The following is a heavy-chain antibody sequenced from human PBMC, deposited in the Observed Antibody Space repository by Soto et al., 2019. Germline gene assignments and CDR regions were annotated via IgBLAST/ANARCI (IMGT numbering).Heavy chain of an antibody. Sequence: PWGSLGLSCAASGFTFSSYGMHWVRQAPGKGLEWVAVIAYDGSNKYYADSVKGRFTISRDNSNNTLYLQMNSLRAEDTAVYYCAKAGYGGHLGHHGIAASAQGPTLALSS. CDR2: IAYDGSNK. CDR3: AKAGYGGHLGHHGIAA. J-gene: IGHJ6*02. CDR1: GFTFSSYG. D-gene: IGHD4-17*01. V-gene: IGHV3-30*18.